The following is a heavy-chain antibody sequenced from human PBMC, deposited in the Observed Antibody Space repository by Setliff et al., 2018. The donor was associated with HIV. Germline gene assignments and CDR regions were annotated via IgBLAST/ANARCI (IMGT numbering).Heavy chain of an antibody. D-gene: IGHD5-12*01. CDR2: VYYSGST. J-gene: IGHJ6*03. CDR3: ARQRDPPGFRLIYYYYYMDV. V-gene: IGHV4-39*01. Sequence: SETLSLTCTVSGGSISSSGPGYYWGWVRQAPGGGLEWIGSVYYSGSTYYNPSLKSRVTISVDTSKNQFSLKLSSVTAADTGVYYCARQRDPPGFRLIYYYYYMDVWGKGATVTVSS. CDR1: GGSISSSGPGYY.